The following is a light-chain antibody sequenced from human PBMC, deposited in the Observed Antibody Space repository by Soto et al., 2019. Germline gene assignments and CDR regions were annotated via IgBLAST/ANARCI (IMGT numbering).Light chain of an antibody. CDR2: AAS. CDR1: QGISTY. CDR3: LQNYNYPWT. J-gene: IGKJ1*01. V-gene: IGKV1-6*01. Sequence: IQMTQSPSSLSASVGDRVTITCRASQGISTYLNWYQQKPGKAPKLLIYAASSLQSGVPSRFSGSGSGTQFTLTISSLQPEDVATYYCLQNYNYPWTFGQGTKVDIK.